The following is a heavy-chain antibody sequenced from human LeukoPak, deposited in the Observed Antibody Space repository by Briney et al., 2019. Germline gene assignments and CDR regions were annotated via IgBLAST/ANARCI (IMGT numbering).Heavy chain of an antibody. J-gene: IGHJ6*02. CDR3: ARQGTVTTYYYYYYGMDV. Sequence: SETLSLTCTVSGGSISSRSHYWGWIRQPPGTGLEWIGTSFYSGYTYYNPSLKSRVTISVDTSKNQFSLKLSSVTAADTAVYYCARQGTVTTYYYYYYGMDVWGQGTTVTVSS. CDR2: SFYSGYT. CDR1: GGSISSRSHY. D-gene: IGHD4-17*01. V-gene: IGHV4-39*01.